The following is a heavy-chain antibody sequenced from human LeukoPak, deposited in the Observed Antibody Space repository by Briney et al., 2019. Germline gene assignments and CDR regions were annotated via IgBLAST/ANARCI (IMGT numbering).Heavy chain of an antibody. D-gene: IGHD5-24*01. CDR1: GFTVSNYW. V-gene: IGHV3-7*03. CDR3: AREGSDGGYFDY. CDR2: IKQVGREK. Sequence: GGALRHSCAPPGFTVSNYWLCEVGQALPKGREGVADIKQVGREKYYMDSAKGRFTISRDNAKTSLYLQMDSLSAEDTAVYSCAREGSDGGYFDYWGQGILVTVSS. J-gene: IGHJ4*02.